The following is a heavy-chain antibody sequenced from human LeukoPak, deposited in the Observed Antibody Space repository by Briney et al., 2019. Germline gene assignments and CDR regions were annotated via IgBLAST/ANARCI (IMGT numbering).Heavy chain of an antibody. CDR3: AKDVVGYYDVLTGYYDY. CDR1: GFTFSSYG. CDR2: IRYDGSNK. Sequence: GGSLRLSCAASGFTFSSYGMHWVRQAPGKGLEWVAFIRYDGSNKYYADSVKGRFTISRDNSKNTLYLQMNSLRVEDTALYYCAKDVVGYYDVLTGYYDYWGQGTLVTVSS. J-gene: IGHJ4*02. D-gene: IGHD3-9*01. V-gene: IGHV3-30*02.